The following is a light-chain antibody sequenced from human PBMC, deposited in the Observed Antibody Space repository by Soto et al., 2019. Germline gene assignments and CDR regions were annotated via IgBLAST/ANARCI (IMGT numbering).Light chain of an antibody. Sequence: DIQMTQSPSTLSASVGDRVTITCRPSQSINSWLAWYQQKPGKAPKLLIYDASNLESGVPSRFSGSRSGTEFTLTISSLQPDDFATYYCQQYYTYGTFGQGTKVEIK. CDR1: QSINSW. CDR2: DAS. V-gene: IGKV1-5*01. CDR3: QQYYTYGT. J-gene: IGKJ1*01.